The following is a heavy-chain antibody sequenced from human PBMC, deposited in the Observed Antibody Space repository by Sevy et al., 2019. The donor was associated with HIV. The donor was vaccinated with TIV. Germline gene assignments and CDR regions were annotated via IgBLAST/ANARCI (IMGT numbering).Heavy chain of an antibody. D-gene: IGHD3-22*01. CDR3: ARVGFDSSGYYNRGGYFDY. CDR1: GFTVSSNY. Sequence: GGSLRLSCAASGFTVSSNYMSWVRQAPGKGLEWVSVIYSGGNTHYTDSVKGRFTISRDNSKNTLYLQMNSLRAEDTAVYYCARVGFDSSGYYNRGGYFDYWGQGTLVTVSS. V-gene: IGHV3-53*01. CDR2: IYSGGNT. J-gene: IGHJ4*02.